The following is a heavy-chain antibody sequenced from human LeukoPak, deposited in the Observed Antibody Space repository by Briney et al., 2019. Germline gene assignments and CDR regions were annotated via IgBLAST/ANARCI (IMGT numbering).Heavy chain of an antibody. CDR1: GGTFSSYA. Sequence: SVKVSCKASGGTFSSYAISWVRQAPGQGLEWMGRIIPILGIANYAQKFQGRVTITADKSTSTAYMELSSLRSEDTAVYYCATLEMATITSYFDYWGQGTLVTVSS. CDR3: ATLEMATITSYFDY. V-gene: IGHV1-69*04. J-gene: IGHJ4*02. CDR2: IIPILGIA. D-gene: IGHD5-24*01.